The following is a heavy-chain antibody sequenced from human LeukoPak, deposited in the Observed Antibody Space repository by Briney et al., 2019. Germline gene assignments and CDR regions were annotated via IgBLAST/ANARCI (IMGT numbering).Heavy chain of an antibody. V-gene: IGHV4-39*01. D-gene: IGHD3-3*01. J-gene: IGHJ5*02. CDR1: GGSISSSSYY. Sequence: SETLSLTCTVSGGSISSSSYYWGWIRQPPGKGLEWIGSIYCSGSTYYNPSLKSRVTISVDTSKNQFSLKLSSVTAADTAVYYCARHGGYYDFWSGYHFNWFDPWGQGTLVTVSS. CDR2: IYCSGST. CDR3: ARHGGYYDFWSGYHFNWFDP.